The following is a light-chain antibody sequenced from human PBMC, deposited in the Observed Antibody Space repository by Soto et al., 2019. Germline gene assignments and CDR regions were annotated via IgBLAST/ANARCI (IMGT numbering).Light chain of an antibody. Sequence: EIVLTQSPGTLSLSSGERATRSCRASQSVRSNYLDWYQQKPGQTPRLLIYGASSRATAIPDRFGGSGSGTGFTLTISSLEPVAVLVDYGQQYASSPLTVGRGTKVESK. CDR1: QSVRSNY. J-gene: IGKJ4*01. CDR3: QQYASSPLT. CDR2: GAS. V-gene: IGKV3-20*01.